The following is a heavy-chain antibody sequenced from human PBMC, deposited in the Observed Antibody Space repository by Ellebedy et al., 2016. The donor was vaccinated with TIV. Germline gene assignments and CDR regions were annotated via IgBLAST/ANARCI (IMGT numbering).Heavy chain of an antibody. Sequence: GESLKISCAASGFTFSNYAMGWVRQAPGKGLHWVSFISPTGGNTNYADSVEGRFTISRDNARNSLYLQMNSLRAEDTAVYYCARDLHFAFDYWGRGTLVTVSS. CDR3: ARDLHFAFDY. CDR2: ISPTGGNT. J-gene: IGHJ4*02. V-gene: IGHV3-21*01. CDR1: GFTFSNYA.